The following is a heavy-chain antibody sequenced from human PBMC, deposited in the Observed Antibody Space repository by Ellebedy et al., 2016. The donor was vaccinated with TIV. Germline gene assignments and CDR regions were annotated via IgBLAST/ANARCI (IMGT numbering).Heavy chain of an antibody. CDR2: IKHDGSEK. V-gene: IGHV3-7*01. CDR3: ARTVGQPGY. CDR1: GLSFGNYW. J-gene: IGHJ4*02. Sequence: GESLKISXAVSGLSFGNYWMTWVRQAPGKGLEWVANIKHDGSEKYYVDSVKGRFTISRDNAKNSLYLQMNSLRAEDTAVYYCARTVGQPGYWGQGTLVTVSS. D-gene: IGHD1-26*01.